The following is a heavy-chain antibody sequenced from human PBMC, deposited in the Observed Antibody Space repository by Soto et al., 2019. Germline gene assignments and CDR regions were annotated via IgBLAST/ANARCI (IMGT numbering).Heavy chain of an antibody. J-gene: IGHJ4*02. CDR1: GFTLSSYS. Sequence: PGGSLRLSCAASGFTLSSYSMNWVRQAPGKGLEWVSSISSSSSYIYYADSVKGRFTISRDNAKNSLYLQMNSLRAEDTAVYYCARNYDILTGYYYPGYWGQGTLVTVSS. D-gene: IGHD3-9*01. CDR2: ISSSSSYI. V-gene: IGHV3-21*01. CDR3: ARNYDILTGYYYPGY.